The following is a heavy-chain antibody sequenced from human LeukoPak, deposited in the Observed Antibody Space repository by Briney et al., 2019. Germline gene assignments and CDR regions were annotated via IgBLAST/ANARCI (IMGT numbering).Heavy chain of an antibody. CDR1: GGTFNNYA. V-gene: IGHV1-69*13. CDR2: IIPIFGAS. Sequence: SVKVSCKASGGTFNNYAISWVRQAPGQGLEWMGGIIPIFGASNYAQKFQGRVTITADESTSTAYMELSSLRSADTAVYYCARGRNGLLWFGELLSWGQGTLVTVSS. J-gene: IGHJ5*02. D-gene: IGHD3-10*01. CDR3: ARGRNGLLWFGELLS.